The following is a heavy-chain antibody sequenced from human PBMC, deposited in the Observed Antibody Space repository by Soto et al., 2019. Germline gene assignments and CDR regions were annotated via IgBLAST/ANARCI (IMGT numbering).Heavy chain of an antibody. CDR2: ISSTSSAR. CDR1: GFTFSVHS. J-gene: IGHJ6*02. D-gene: IGHD3-9*01. V-gene: IGHV3-48*02. CDR3: ARDSDIYYGMDV. Sequence: PGGSLRLSCAASGFTFSVHSMNWVRRAPGKGLEWVSYISSTSSARYYAGSVRGRFTISRDNVKYSLYLQMNSPTDEDTAVYYCARDSDIYYGMDVWGQGTTVTVSS.